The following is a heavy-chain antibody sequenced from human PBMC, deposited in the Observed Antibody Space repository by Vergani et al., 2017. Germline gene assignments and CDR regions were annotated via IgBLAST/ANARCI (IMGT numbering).Heavy chain of an antibody. Sequence: QVQLQESGPGLVKPSETLSLTCVVNGRSFTSYHWTWIRQSPGEGLEWVGDIDHTGRPDYNPSLKSRLTMSVDKSRNQFSLTLNSVTATDTAIYFCARVNTETNGHLYYYDYMDVWGQGTAVTVS. CDR1: GRSFTSYH. CDR2: IDHTGRP. CDR3: ARVNTETNGHLYYYDYMDV. D-gene: IGHD4-11*01. J-gene: IGHJ6*03. V-gene: IGHV4-34*10.